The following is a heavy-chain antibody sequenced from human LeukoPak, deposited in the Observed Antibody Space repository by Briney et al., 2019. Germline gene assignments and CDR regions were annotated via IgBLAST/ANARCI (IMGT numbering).Heavy chain of an antibody. Sequence: ASVKVSCKASGNIFTNNAMNWVRQAPGQGLEWMGWINTNTRNPTYAQGFTGRFVFSLDTSVSTAYLQISSLKAEDTAVYYCARIRAPSSFGQRESDYWGQGTLVTVSS. D-gene: IGHD3-3*02. J-gene: IGHJ4*02. V-gene: IGHV7-4-1*02. CDR1: GNIFTNNA. CDR3: ARIRAPSSFGQRESDY. CDR2: INTNTRNP.